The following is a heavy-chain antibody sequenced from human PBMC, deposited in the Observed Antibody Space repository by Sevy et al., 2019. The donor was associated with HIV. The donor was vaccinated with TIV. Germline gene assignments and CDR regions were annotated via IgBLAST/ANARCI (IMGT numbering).Heavy chain of an antibody. CDR1: GGSITSLY. CDR2: IYYNGHI. D-gene: IGHD1-26*01. CDR3: AGENAWGRGYS. J-gene: IGHJ4*02. Sequence: SETLSLTCTVSGGSITSLYWNWIRQPPGKALEWIANIYYNGHINYSPSLKSRVTLSLDTSKNQFSPRLSSVTAADTAMYYCAGENAWGRGYSWGQGTLVTVSS. V-gene: IGHV4-59*08.